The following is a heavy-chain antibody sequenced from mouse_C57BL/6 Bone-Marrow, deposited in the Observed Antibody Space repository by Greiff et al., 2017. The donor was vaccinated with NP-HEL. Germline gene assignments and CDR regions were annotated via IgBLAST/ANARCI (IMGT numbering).Heavy chain of an antibody. Sequence: VQLVESGAELARPGASVKLSCKASGYTFTSYGISWVKQRTGQGLEWIGEIYPRSGNTYYNEKFKGKATLTADKSSSTAYMELRSLTSADAAVSFCERTGYVPFAYWGRGTLVTVTA. D-gene: IGHD3-2*02. CDR3: ERTGYVPFAY. CDR1: GYTFTSYG. J-gene: IGHJ3*01. CDR2: IYPRSGNT. V-gene: IGHV1-81*01.